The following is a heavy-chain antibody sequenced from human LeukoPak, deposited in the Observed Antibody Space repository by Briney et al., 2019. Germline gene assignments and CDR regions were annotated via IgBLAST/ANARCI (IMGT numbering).Heavy chain of an antibody. J-gene: IGHJ2*01. V-gene: IGHV3-23*01. Sequence: GGSLRLSCAALGFAFNLYGMAWVRQAPGKGLEWVSGISGSAVGTYYADSVKGRFTISRDNPKNVLFLQMNNLRVEDTAVYFCAKLGTYWYFDVWGRGTLVTVSS. CDR1: GFAFNLYG. D-gene: IGHD3-16*01. CDR3: AKLGTYWYFDV. CDR2: ISGSAVGT.